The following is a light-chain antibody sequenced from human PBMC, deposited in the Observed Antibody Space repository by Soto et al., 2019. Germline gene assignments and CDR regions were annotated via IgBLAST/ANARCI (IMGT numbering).Light chain of an antibody. J-gene: IGKJ1*01. CDR2: DAS. CDR1: QTVRNNY. V-gene: IGKV3D-20*02. CDR3: QQYNNWPWT. Sequence: EFVLTQSPGTLSLSPGERATLSCRASQTVRNNYLAWYQQKPGQAPRLLIYDASSRASGVPARFSGSGSGTDFTLTISSLQSEDFAIYYCQQYNNWPWTFGQGTKVDI.